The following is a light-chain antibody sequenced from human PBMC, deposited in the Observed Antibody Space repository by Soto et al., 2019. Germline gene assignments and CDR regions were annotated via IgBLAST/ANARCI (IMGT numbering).Light chain of an antibody. V-gene: IGKV3-15*01. J-gene: IGKJ5*01. CDR1: HGFIIY. Sequence: EIVLTQSPGTLSLSPGERATLSCRGIHGFIIYLAWYPPKPGQAPRLLLYGASTRATGIPVRFSGSGFGTEFTLTISSLQSEDFAVYYCRQYKNWPLFGQGTRLETK. CDR2: GAS. CDR3: RQYKNWPL.